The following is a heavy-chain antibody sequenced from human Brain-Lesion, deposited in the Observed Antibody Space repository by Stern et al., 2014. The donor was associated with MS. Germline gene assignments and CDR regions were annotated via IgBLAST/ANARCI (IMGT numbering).Heavy chain of an antibody. Sequence: VQLEESGGGVVQPGRSLRLSCAASGFTFSSYGMHWVRQAPGKGLEWVAVIWSDGSNKYYADSVKGRFSISRDNSKNTLYLQMNSLRAEDTAVYYCASDSSSYYYYGMDVWGQGTTVTVSS. J-gene: IGHJ6*02. CDR3: ASDSSSYYYYGMDV. CDR1: GFTFSSYG. CDR2: IWSDGSNK. V-gene: IGHV3-33*01. D-gene: IGHD6-13*01.